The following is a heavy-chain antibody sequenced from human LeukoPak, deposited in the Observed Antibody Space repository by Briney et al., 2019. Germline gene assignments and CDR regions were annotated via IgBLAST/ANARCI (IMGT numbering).Heavy chain of an antibody. J-gene: IGHJ4*02. CDR2: INPSGGST. CDR1: GYTFTSYY. D-gene: IGHD3-22*01. CDR3: ATMGYYYDSREPS. V-gene: IGHV1-46*01. Sequence: ASVKVSCKASGYTFTSYYMHWVRQAPGQGLEWMGIINPSGGSTSYAQKFQGRVTMTRDTSTSTAYMELRSLRSDDTAVYYCATMGYYYDSREPSWGQGTLVTVSS.